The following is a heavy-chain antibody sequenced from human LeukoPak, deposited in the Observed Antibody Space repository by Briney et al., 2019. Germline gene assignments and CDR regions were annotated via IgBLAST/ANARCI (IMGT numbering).Heavy chain of an antibody. V-gene: IGHV1-69*02. J-gene: IGHJ4*02. D-gene: IGHD3-3*01. CDR1: GGTFSSYT. Sequence: ASVKVSCKASGGTFSSYTISWVRQAPGQRLEWMGRIIPILGIANYAQKFQGRVTITADKSTSTAYMELSSLRSEDTAVYYCARGDFWSGVDYWGQGTLVTVSS. CDR3: ARGDFWSGVDY. CDR2: IIPILGIA.